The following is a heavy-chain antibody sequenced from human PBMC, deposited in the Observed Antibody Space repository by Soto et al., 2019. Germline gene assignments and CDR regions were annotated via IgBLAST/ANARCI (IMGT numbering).Heavy chain of an antibody. D-gene: IGHD3-16*02. V-gene: IGHV4-34*01. CDR2: INHSGST. CDR3: ASILSYL. J-gene: IGHJ4*02. Sequence: QVQLQQWGAGLLKPSETLSLRCAVYGGSFSGYYCSWIRQPPGKGLEWIGEINHSGSTNYHPSLKGRVIISVDTSQNEFSLRLISVTAADTAVYSGASILSYLWGKGTLVTVSS. CDR1: GGSFSGYY.